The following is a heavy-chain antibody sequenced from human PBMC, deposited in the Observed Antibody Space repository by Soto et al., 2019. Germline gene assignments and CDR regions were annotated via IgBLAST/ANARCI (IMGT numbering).Heavy chain of an antibody. CDR1: GGSISSSSYY. CDR2: IYYSGST. CDR3: ARIAAAGGGFDY. Sequence: QLQLQESGPGLVKPSETLSLTCTVSGGSISSSSYYWGWIRQPPGKGLEWIGSIYYSGSTYYNPSLKSRVTISVDTSKNQFSLKLSSVTAADTAAYYCARIAAAGGGFDYWGQGTLVTVSS. D-gene: IGHD6-13*01. J-gene: IGHJ4*02. V-gene: IGHV4-39*01.